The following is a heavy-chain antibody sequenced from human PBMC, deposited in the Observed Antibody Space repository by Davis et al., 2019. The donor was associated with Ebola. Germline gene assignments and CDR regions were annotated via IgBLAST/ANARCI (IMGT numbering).Heavy chain of an antibody. CDR3: ARGGIYDSSYAFDI. D-gene: IGHD2/OR15-2a*01. Sequence: GESLKISCEASGFTFSSHAMHWVRQAPGKGLEWEAVISYDGSNKYYADSVKGRFTISRDNSKNTLYLQMNSLRAEDTAVYYCARGGIYDSSYAFDIWGQGTMVTVSS. CDR1: GFTFSSHA. CDR2: ISYDGSNK. V-gene: IGHV3-30-3*01. J-gene: IGHJ3*02.